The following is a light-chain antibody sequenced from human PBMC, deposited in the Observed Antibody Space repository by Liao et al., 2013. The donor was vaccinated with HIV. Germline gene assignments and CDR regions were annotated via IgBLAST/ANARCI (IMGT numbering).Light chain of an antibody. CDR1: SIGRRS. J-gene: IGLJ3*02. CDR3: QAWHNGGV. CDR2: YDS. V-gene: IGLV3-21*01. Sequence: SYVLTQPPSMSVAPGKTATIICGGSSIGRRSVHWYQQRPGQAPVLVIYYDSDRPSGIPERFSGSNSGNTATLTISGTQAMDEADYYCQAWHNGGVFGGGTKLTVL.